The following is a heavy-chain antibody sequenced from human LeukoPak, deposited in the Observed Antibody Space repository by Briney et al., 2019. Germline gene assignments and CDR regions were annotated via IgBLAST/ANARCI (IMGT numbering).Heavy chain of an antibody. D-gene: IGHD6-13*01. CDR3: ARVRGSWYSQGYMDV. V-gene: IGHV1-18*01. Sequence: ASVKVSCKASGYTFTSYGISWVRQAPGQGLKWMGWISAYNGNTNYAQKLQGRVTMTTDTSTSTAYMELRSLRSDDTAVYYCARVRGSWYSQGYMDVWGKGTTVTVSS. CDR1: GYTFTSYG. J-gene: IGHJ6*03. CDR2: ISAYNGNT.